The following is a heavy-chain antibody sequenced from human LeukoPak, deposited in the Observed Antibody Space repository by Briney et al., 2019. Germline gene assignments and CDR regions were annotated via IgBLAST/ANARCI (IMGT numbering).Heavy chain of an antibody. J-gene: IGHJ4*02. CDR3: ARGSTSDWPLDH. CDR1: GYSFNAYA. Sequence: ASVTVSCKASGYSFNAYAIHWLRQAHGQRFEWMGWIDADNGDTTYSQNLQGRVTITRDTSARTVYMELSSLRSEDTAAYYCARGSTSDWPLDHWGQETLVTISP. D-gene: IGHD6-19*01. V-gene: IGHV1-3*01. CDR2: IDADNGDT.